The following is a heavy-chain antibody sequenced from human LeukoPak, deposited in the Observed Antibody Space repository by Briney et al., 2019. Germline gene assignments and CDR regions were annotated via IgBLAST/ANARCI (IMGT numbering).Heavy chain of an antibody. CDR1: GFTFSSYS. Sequence: GGSLRLSCAASGFTFSSYSMNWVRQAPGKGLEWVSSISSSSSYIYYVDQVKGRFTISRDNAKNSLYLQMNSLRAEDTAVYYCASGYHGGYWGQGPLVTVSS. CDR3: ASGYHGGY. CDR2: ISSSSSYI. D-gene: IGHD5-18*01. V-gene: IGHV3-21*01. J-gene: IGHJ4*02.